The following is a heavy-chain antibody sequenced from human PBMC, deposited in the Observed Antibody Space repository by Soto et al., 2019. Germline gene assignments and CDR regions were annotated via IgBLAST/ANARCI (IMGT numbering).Heavy chain of an antibody. CDR3: ARETGLRSSGWSYYFDF. CDR2: ISGSGGTI. Sequence: EVQLVESGGGLVQPGGSLRLSCAASGFTLSSYSMHWVRQAPGKGLEWVSYISGSGGTIYYADSVKGRFTISRDNAKXXXXXXXNSLRDEDTAVYFCARETGLRSSGWSYYFDFWGQGTLVTVSS. CDR1: GFTLSSYS. V-gene: IGHV3-48*02. J-gene: IGHJ4*02. D-gene: IGHD6-19*01.